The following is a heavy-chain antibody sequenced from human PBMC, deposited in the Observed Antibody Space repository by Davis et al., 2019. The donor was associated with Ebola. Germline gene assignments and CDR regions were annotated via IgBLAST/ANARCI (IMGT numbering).Heavy chain of an antibody. J-gene: IGHJ4*02. D-gene: IGHD5-12*01. CDR3: ARGRPWLWVATPVRFDS. Sequence: SVQVSCKASTGTFGSYAISWVRQAPGQGLEWMGGVIPMFGTSKYAQKFQDRVTITADESTNTAYMELSSLSSDDTAVYYCARGRPWLWVATPVRFDSWGLGTLVIVSS. CDR1: TGTFGSYA. CDR2: VIPMFGTS. V-gene: IGHV1-69*13.